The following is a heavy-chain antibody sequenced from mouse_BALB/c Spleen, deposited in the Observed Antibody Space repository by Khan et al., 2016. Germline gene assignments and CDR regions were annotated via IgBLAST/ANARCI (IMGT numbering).Heavy chain of an antibody. CDR1: GFTFSSYT. CDR2: ISNGGGST. V-gene: IGHV5-12-2*01. J-gene: IGHJ2*01. Sequence: EVKLVESGGGLVQPGGSLKLSCAASGFTFSSYTMSWVRQTPEKRLEWVAYISNGGGSTYYPDTVKGRFTISRDNAKNTLYLQMSSLKSEDTAMYYCARERRARADGYFDYWGQGTTLTVSS. CDR3: ARERRARADGYFDY. D-gene: IGHD3-1*01.